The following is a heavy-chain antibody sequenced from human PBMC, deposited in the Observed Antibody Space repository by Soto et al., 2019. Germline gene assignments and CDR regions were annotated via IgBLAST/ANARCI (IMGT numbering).Heavy chain of an antibody. Sequence: QVQLVESGGGVVQPGRSLRLSCAASGFIFSSYGIHWVRQAPGKGLEWVALISYDGSNKYYADSVKGRFTISRDNSKNTLYLQMNSLRAEDTAMYYCAKDAPYSYDSSGYYGPFDYWGQGTLVTVSS. CDR3: AKDAPYSYDSSGYYGPFDY. CDR1: GFIFSSYG. CDR2: ISYDGSNK. D-gene: IGHD3-22*01. J-gene: IGHJ4*02. V-gene: IGHV3-30*18.